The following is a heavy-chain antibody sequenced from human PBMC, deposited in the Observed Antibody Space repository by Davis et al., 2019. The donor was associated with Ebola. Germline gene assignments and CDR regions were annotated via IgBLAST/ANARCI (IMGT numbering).Heavy chain of an antibody. CDR1: GFTFSSYA. CDR3: AKGRLTGDTQSVYYYYYMDV. D-gene: IGHD7-27*01. J-gene: IGHJ6*03. Sequence: GESLMISCAASGFTFSSYAMSWVRQAPGKGLEWVSAISGSGGSTYYADSVQGRFTISRDNSKNTLYLQMNSLIAEDTAVYYCAKGRLTGDTQSVYYYYYMDVWGKGTAVIVS. CDR2: ISGSGGST. V-gene: IGHV3-23*01.